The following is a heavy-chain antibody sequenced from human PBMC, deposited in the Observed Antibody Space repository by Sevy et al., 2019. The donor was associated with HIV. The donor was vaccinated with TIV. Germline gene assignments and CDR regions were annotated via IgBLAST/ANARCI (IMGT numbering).Heavy chain of an antibody. V-gene: IGHV3-33*01. Sequence: GGSLRLSCAASGFTFSSYGMHWVRQAPGKGLEWVAVTWYDGSNKYYADSVKGRFTISRDNSKNTLYLQMNSLRAEDTAVYYCARGGQLEPFDYWGQGTLVTVSS. D-gene: IGHD1-1*01. CDR2: TWYDGSNK. CDR3: ARGGQLEPFDY. J-gene: IGHJ4*02. CDR1: GFTFSSYG.